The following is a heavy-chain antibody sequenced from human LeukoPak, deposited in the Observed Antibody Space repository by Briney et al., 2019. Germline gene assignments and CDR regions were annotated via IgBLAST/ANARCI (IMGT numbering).Heavy chain of an antibody. CDR3: AKGKGDYYGSGSRNWFDP. CDR1: GFTFSSYA. J-gene: IGHJ5*02. Sequence: GGSLRLSCAASGFTFSSYAMSWVRQAPGKGLEWVSAISGSGGSTYYADSVKGRFTISRDNAKNSLYLQMNSLRAEDTALYYCAKGKGDYYGSGSRNWFDPWGQGTLVTVSS. D-gene: IGHD3-10*01. V-gene: IGHV3-23*01. CDR2: ISGSGGST.